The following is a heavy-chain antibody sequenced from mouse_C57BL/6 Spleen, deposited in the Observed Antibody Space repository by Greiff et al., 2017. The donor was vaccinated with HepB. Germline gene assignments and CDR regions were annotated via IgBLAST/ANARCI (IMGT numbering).Heavy chain of an antibody. CDR1: GFSLTSYG. D-gene: IGHD1-1*01. Sequence: VKLVESGPGLVAPSQSLSITCTVSGFSLTSYGVDGVRQSPGKGLEWLGVIWGVGSTNYNSALKSRLSISKDNSKSQVFLKMNSLQTDDTAMYYCARDYYGYAMDYWGQGTSVTVSS. CDR2: IWGVGST. CDR3: ARDYYGYAMDY. V-gene: IGHV2-6*01. J-gene: IGHJ4*01.